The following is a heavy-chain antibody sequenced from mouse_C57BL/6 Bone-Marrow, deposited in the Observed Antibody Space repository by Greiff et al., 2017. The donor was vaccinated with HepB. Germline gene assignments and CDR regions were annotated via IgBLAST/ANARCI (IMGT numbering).Heavy chain of an antibody. D-gene: IGHD2-3*01. CDR1: GYTFTSYW. V-gene: IGHV1-64*01. CDR2: IHPNSGST. CDR3: ARNGYYDWFAY. J-gene: IGHJ3*01. Sequence: VQLQQPGAELVKPGASVKLSCKASGYTFTSYWMHWVKQRPGQGLEWIGMIHPNSGSTNYNEKFKSKATLTVDKSSSTAYMQLSSLTSEDSAVYYCARNGYYDWFAYWGQGTLVTVSA.